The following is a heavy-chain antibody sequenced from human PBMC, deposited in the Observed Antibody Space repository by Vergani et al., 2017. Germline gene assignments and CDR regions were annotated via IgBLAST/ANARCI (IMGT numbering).Heavy chain of an antibody. J-gene: IGHJ2*01. CDR2: IVVGSGNT. V-gene: IGHV1-58*02. Sequence: QLQLVQSGPEVKKPGSSVKVSCKASGFTFTSSAMQWVRQARGQRLEWIGWIVVGSGNTNYAQKFQERFSITRNMSTSTAYMKLSSLRSDDTAVYYYAAVALDPAWYFDLWGRGTLVTVSS. CDR1: GFTFTSSA. CDR3: AAVALDPAWYFDL.